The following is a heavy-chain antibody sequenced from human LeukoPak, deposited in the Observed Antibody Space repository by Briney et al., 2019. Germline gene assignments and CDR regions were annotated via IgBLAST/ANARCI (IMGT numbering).Heavy chain of an antibody. D-gene: IGHD6-13*01. V-gene: IGHV3-30*02. J-gene: IGHJ4*02. CDR2: IRNDGSNK. CDR1: GFTFSSYS. Sequence: GGSLRLSCAASGFTFSSYSMNWVRQAPGKGLEWVAFIRNDGSNKYYVDSVKGRFTISRDNSKNTLYLQMNSLRAEDTAVYYCAKGQPGSSWGYWGQGTLVTVSS. CDR3: AKGQPGSSWGY.